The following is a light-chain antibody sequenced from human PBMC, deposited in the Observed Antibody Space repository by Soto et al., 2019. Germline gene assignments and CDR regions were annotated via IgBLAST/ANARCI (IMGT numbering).Light chain of an antibody. CDR2: AAS. V-gene: IGKV1-39*01. CDR3: QQTSSTPT. Sequence: DIQKTPSPSTLSSSVGDRVTITCRASQSISTLLAWYQQKPGKAPKLLIYAASSLQTGVSSRFSGSGSGTDFTLTISNLQPEDFATYYCQQTSSTPTFGGGTKVDIK. CDR1: QSISTL. J-gene: IGKJ4*01.